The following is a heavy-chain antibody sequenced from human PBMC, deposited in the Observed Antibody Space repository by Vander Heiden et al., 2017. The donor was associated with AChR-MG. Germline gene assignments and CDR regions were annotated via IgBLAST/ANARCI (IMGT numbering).Heavy chain of an antibody. D-gene: IGHD1-1*01. V-gene: IGHV3-48*02. Sequence: EVQLVESGGGLVQPGGSLRLSCAASGFTFSSYSMNWVRQAPGKGLEWVSYISSSSSTIYYADSVKGRFSISRDNAKNSLYLQMNSLRDEDTAVYYCAREVVDWNLYYYYYYGMDVWGQGTTVTVSS. CDR1: GFTFSSYS. CDR2: ISSSSSTI. J-gene: IGHJ6*02. CDR3: AREVVDWNLYYYYYYGMDV.